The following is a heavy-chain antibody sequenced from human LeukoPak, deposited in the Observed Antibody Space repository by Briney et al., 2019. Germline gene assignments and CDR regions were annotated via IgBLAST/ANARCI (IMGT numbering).Heavy chain of an antibody. V-gene: IGHV3-30*02. Sequence: GGSLRLSCVASGFTFSSNGMHWVRQAPGKGLEWVTFIQYDGSKKYYADSVKGRFTISRDNAKNSLYLQMNSLRAEDTAVYCCAELGITMIGGVWGKGTTVTISS. CDR3: AELGITMIGGV. J-gene: IGHJ6*04. CDR1: GFTFSSNG. CDR2: IQYDGSKK. D-gene: IGHD3-10*02.